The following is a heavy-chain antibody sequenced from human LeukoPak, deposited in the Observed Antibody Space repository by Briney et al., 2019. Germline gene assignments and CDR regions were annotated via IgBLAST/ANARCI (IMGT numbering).Heavy chain of an antibody. CDR3: ARDDSTSEVNF. Sequence: PGRSLRLSCAASGFIFSSYAMHWVRQAPGKGVEWGALISYDGSNKYYADSVKGRITFSRDNAKNTLYLQMNSLRAEDTAVYFCARDDSTSEVNFWGQGTLVIVSS. D-gene: IGHD6-6*01. CDR2: ISYDGSNK. V-gene: IGHV3-30*04. CDR1: GFIFSSYA. J-gene: IGHJ4*02.